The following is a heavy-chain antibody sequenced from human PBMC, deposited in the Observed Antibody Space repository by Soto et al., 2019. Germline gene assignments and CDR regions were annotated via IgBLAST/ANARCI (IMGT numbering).Heavy chain of an antibody. V-gene: IGHV1-69*06. CDR1: GGFNSYS. CDR2: IIPIFATP. J-gene: IGHJ5*02. CDR3: ARGGPVIIPAATNWFDP. Sequence: QVQLVQSGAEVKKPGSSVKVSCKGSGGFNSYSISWVRQAPGQGPEWMGGIIPIFATPTYAQKFQGRGTITADKSTSTAYMELRRLTSEDTAVYYCARGGPVIIPAATNWFDPWGQGTLVSVSS. D-gene: IGHD2-2*02.